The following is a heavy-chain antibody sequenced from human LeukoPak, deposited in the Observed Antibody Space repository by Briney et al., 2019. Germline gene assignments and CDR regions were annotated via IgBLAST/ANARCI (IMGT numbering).Heavy chain of an antibody. Sequence: SVKVSCKASGGTFSNYAISWVRQAPGQGLEWMGGIIPLFDTADYAQKFQGRLTITADESTSTAYMELSSLRAEDTAVYYCAKAVSSSGTCYSGSDYWGQGTLVTVSS. V-gene: IGHV1-69*13. J-gene: IGHJ4*02. CDR3: AKAVSSSGTCYSGSDY. CDR2: IIPLFDTA. CDR1: GGTFSNYA. D-gene: IGHD2-15*01.